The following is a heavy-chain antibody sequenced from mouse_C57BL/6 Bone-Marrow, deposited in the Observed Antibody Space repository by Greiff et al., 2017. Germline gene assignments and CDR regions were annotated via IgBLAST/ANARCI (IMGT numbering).Heavy chain of an antibody. D-gene: IGHD4-1*01. CDR1: GYTFTDYY. CDR2: IFPGSGST. CDR3: AGDLSGTFDY. Sequence: QVQLQQSGPELVKPGASVKISCKASGYTFTDYYINWVKQRPGQGLEWIGWIFPGSGSTYYNEKFKGKATLTVDKSSSTAYMLISSLTSEDAAVYFCAGDLSGTFDYGGQGTTLTVSS. J-gene: IGHJ2*01. V-gene: IGHV1-75*01.